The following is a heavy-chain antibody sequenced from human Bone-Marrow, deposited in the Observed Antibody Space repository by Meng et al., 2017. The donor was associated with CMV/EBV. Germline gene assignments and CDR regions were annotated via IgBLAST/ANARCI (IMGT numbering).Heavy chain of an antibody. Sequence: SETLSITCTVPGGSISSYYWSWIRQPPGKGLEWIGYIYYSGSTNYNPSLKSRVTISVDTSKNQFSLKLSSVTAADTAVYYCARQGEWLLFPNYYYYGMDVWGQGTTVTVSS. D-gene: IGHD3-3*01. J-gene: IGHJ6*02. CDR1: GGSISSYY. CDR2: IYYSGST. V-gene: IGHV4-59*08. CDR3: ARQGEWLLFPNYYYYGMDV.